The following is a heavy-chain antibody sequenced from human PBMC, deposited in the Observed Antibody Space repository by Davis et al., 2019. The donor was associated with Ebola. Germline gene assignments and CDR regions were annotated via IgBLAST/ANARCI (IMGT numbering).Heavy chain of an antibody. CDR2: ISAYNGNT. D-gene: IGHD3-10*01. CDR3: ARDRGGDYSFDY. Sequence: AASVKVSCKASGYTFTNYGITWVRQAPGQGLEWMGWISAYNGNTNYAQKLQGRVTMTTDTSTSTAYMELSSLRSEDTSVYYCARDRGGDYSFDYWGQGTLVTVSS. CDR1: GYTFTNYG. V-gene: IGHV1-18*04. J-gene: IGHJ4*02.